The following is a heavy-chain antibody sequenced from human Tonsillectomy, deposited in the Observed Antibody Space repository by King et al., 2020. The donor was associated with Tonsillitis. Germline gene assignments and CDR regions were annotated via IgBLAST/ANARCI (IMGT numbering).Heavy chain of an antibody. J-gene: IGHJ4*02. CDR2: TRNKANSYTT. Sequence: VQLVESGGGLVQPGGSLRLSCAASGFTFSDHYMDWVRQAPGKGLEWVGRTRNKANSYTTEYAAPVKGRFTISRDDSKNSLYLQMNSLKTEDTAVYYCARDRVGATGYFDYWGQGTLVTVSS. CDR1: GFTFSDHY. V-gene: IGHV3-72*01. CDR3: ARDRVGATGYFDY. D-gene: IGHD1-26*01.